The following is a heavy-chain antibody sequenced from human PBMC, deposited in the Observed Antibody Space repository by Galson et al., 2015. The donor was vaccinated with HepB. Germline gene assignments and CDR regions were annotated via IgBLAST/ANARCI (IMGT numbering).Heavy chain of an antibody. V-gene: IGHV1-69*13. Sequence: SVKVSCKASGGTFSSYAISWVRQAPGQGLEWMGGIIPIFGTANYAQKFQGRVTITADESTSTAYMELSSLRSEDTAVYYCARGTQGSGSYYKPYGMDVWGQGTTVTVSS. CDR1: GGTFSSYA. CDR2: IIPIFGTA. J-gene: IGHJ6*02. CDR3: ARGTQGSGSYYKPYGMDV. D-gene: IGHD3-10*01.